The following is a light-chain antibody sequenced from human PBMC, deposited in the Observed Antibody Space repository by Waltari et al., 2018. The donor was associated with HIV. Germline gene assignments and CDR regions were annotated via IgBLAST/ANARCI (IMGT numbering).Light chain of an antibody. CDR2: DDS. J-gene: IGLJ3*02. Sequence: VLTQPPSVSVAPGQTARIPCGGNKIGRKSVHWYQQKPGQAPVVVVFDDSDRPSGIPERFSGSNSTKTATLTISTVEAGDEADYYCQVWDSRRDWVFGGGTKLTVL. V-gene: IGLV3-21*02. CDR3: QVWDSRRDWV. CDR1: KIGRKS.